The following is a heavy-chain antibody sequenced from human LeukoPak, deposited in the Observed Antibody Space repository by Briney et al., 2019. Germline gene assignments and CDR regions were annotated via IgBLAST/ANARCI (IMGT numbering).Heavy chain of an antibody. V-gene: IGHV3-11*04. D-gene: IGHD4-17*01. Sequence: WGSLRLTCAASGFTFSDYYMSWIRQAPGKGLEWVSYISSSGSTIYYADSVKGRFTISRDNAKNSLYLQMNSLRAEDTAVYYCARVGTVDAFDTWGQGTMVTVSS. CDR2: ISSSGSTI. CDR3: ARVGTVDAFDT. CDR1: GFTFSDYY. J-gene: IGHJ3*02.